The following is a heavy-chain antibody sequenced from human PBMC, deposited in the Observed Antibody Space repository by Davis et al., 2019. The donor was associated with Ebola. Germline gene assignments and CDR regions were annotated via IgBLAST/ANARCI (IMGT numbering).Heavy chain of an antibody. J-gene: IGHJ6*02. D-gene: IGHD2-8*02. CDR2: ISGSGGST. CDR3: AKGGGVLRIHYYYYYGMDV. Sequence: GESLKISCAASGFTFSSYAMSWVRQAPGKGPELVSAISGSGGSTYYADSVKGRLTISRDNSKNALYLQMNSLRAEDTAVSYGAKGGGVLRIHYYYYYGMDVWGQGTTVTVSS. CDR1: GFTFSSYA. V-gene: IGHV3-23*01.